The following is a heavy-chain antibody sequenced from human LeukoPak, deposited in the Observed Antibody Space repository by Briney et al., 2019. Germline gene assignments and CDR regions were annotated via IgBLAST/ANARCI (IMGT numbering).Heavy chain of an antibody. D-gene: IGHD3-10*01. CDR1: GGPINGGHYY. CDR3: ARDRVGYYGSGTYNN. J-gene: IGHJ4*02. Sequence: TSETLSLTCTVSGGPINGGHYYWSWIRQPAGKGLEWLWRIDLSSNTNYAPSLKSRVTISLDTSKNQFSLKLRSVIAADTAVYYCARDRVGYYGSGTYNNWGQGTLVTVSS. V-gene: IGHV4-61*02. CDR2: IDLSSNT.